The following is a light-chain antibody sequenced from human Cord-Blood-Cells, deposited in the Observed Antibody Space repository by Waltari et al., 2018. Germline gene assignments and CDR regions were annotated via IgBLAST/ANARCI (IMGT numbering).Light chain of an antibody. J-gene: IGKJ1*01. Sequence: DIQMTQSPSSLSASVGDRVTITCRASQSISSYLNWYQQKPGKAPKLLIYAASSLQSGVPSRFSCSGSGTNVTLTISNLQPEDFATYYCQQSYSTPRTFGQGTKVEIK. CDR1: QSISSY. CDR2: AAS. CDR3: QQSYSTPRT. V-gene: IGKV1-39*01.